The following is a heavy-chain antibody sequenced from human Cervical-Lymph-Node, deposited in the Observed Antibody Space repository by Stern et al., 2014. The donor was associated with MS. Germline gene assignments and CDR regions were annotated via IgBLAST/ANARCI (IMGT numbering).Heavy chain of an antibody. D-gene: IGHD2-2*01. Sequence: QVTLKESGPTLVKPTQTLTLTCTFSGFSLSTRGVGVGWIRQPPGKALEWLALLYWDDDKRYSPSLKSRLTITKDTSKNQVVLTMTNMDPVDTATYYCAHSGGGMTYQACAFDIWGQGTMVTISS. V-gene: IGHV2-5*02. J-gene: IGHJ3*02. CDR3: AHSGGGMTYQACAFDI. CDR2: LYWDDDK. CDR1: GFSLSTRGVG.